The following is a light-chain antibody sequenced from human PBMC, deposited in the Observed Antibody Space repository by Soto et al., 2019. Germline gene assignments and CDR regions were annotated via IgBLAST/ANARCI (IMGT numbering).Light chain of an antibody. CDR3: QQYKSSPCT. Sequence: DIPMTQSPSTLSASVGDRVTITCRASQGISAWLAWYQQKPGKAPKLLIYEASSLESGVPSRFSGSGSGTEFTLTISSLQPDYSATYYCQQYKSSPCTFGQGTKVQIK. CDR2: EAS. V-gene: IGKV1-5*01. CDR1: QGISAW. J-gene: IGKJ1*01.